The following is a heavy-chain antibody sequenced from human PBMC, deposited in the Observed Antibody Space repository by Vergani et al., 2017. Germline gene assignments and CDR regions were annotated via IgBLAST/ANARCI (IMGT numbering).Heavy chain of an antibody. J-gene: IGHJ3*02. V-gene: IGHV5-51*01. CDR1: GYSFTSYW. D-gene: IGHD5-12*01. Sequence: EVQLVQSGAEVKKPGESLKISCKGSGYSFTSYWIGWVRQMPGKGLEWMGIIYPGDSDTRYSPSFQGQVTISADKSISTAYLQWSSLKASDTAMYYCXSLFSQKYSGYEYDAFDIWGQGTMVTVSS. CDR2: IYPGDSDT. CDR3: XSLFSQKYSGYEYDAFDI.